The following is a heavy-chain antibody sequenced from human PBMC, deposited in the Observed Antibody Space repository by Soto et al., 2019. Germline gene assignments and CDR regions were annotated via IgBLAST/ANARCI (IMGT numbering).Heavy chain of an antibody. CDR2: IYYSGST. J-gene: IGHJ2*01. CDR1: GGSVSSGSYY. V-gene: IGHV4-61*01. Sequence: QVQLQESGPGLVKPSETLSLTCTVSGGSVSSGSYYWSWIRQPPGKGLEWIGYIYYSGSTNYNPSLKSRVTISVDTSKNQFSLKLSSVTAADTAVYYCARDYYTGTLGLWYFDLWGRGTLVTVSS. CDR3: ARDYYTGTLGLWYFDL. D-gene: IGHD3-10*01.